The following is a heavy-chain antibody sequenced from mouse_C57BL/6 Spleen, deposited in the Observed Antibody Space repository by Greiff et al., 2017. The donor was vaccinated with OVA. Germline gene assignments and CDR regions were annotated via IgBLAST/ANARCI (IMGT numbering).Heavy chain of an antibody. CDR3: ARDMPNGKVAY. J-gene: IGHJ3*01. CDR2: IYPSDSDT. V-gene: IGHV1-61*01. Sequence: QVQLQQPGAELVRPGSSVKLSCTASGYTITSYCMDWVKQRPGQGLEWIGNIYPSDSDTQYNQKFKDKATFTVDKSSSTAYMQLSSLTSEDSAVYYCARDMPNGKVAYWGQGTLVTVSA. D-gene: IGHD2-1*01. CDR1: GYTITSYC.